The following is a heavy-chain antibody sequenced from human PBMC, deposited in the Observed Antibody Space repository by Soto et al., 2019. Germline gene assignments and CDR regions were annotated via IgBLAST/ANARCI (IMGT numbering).Heavy chain of an antibody. J-gene: IGHJ5*02. Sequence: QVQLVQSGAEVKKPGSSVKVSCKASGGTFSSYTISWVRQAPGQGLEWMGRIIPILGIANYAQKFQGRVMFTADKSMSTDYVEMSSLSSEDTAVYYCAREEVSYGSGRAVLFDTWGQGNLLTVAS. D-gene: IGHD3-10*01. CDR3: AREEVSYGSGRAVLFDT. CDR2: IIPILGIA. V-gene: IGHV1-69*08. CDR1: GGTFSSYT.